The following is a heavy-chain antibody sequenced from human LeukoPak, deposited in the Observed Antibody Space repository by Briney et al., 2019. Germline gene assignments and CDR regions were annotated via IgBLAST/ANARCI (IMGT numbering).Heavy chain of an antibody. D-gene: IGHD6-19*01. J-gene: IGHJ3*02. CDR3: AREIAVAGSDAFDI. V-gene: IGHV4-61*03. Sequence: PSQTLSLTCAVSGGSISSGGYSWSWIRQPPGKGLEWIGYIYYSGSTTYNPSLKSRVTISVDTSKNHFSLKLSSVTAADTAVYYCAREIAVAGSDAFDIWGQGTMVTVSS. CDR2: IYYSGST. CDR1: GGSISSGGYS.